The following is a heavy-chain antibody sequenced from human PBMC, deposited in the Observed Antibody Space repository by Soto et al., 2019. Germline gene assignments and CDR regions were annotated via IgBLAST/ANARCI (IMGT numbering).Heavy chain of an antibody. CDR1: GFTVSSNY. Sequence: GGSLRLSCAASGFTVSSNYMSWVRQAPGKGLEWVSVIYSGGSTYYADSVKGRFTISRDNSKNTLYLQMNSLRAEDTAVYYRASHCSGGSCYQVDYWGQGTLVTVSS. J-gene: IGHJ4*02. CDR3: ASHCSGGSCYQVDY. D-gene: IGHD2-15*01. CDR2: IYSGGST. V-gene: IGHV3-53*01.